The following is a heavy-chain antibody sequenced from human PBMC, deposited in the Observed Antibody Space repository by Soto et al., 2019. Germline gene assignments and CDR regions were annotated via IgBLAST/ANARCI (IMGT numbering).Heavy chain of an antibody. J-gene: IGHJ6*02. Sequence: GGSLRLSCAASGFTFDDYGMSWVRQAPGKGLEWVSGINWNGGSTGYADSVKGRFTISRDNAKNSLYLQMNSLRAEDTASYHCARVPIGYYYYCMDVWGQGTTVTVSS. CDR1: GFTFDDYG. CDR3: ARVPIGYYYYCMDV. V-gene: IGHV3-20*01. CDR2: INWNGGST.